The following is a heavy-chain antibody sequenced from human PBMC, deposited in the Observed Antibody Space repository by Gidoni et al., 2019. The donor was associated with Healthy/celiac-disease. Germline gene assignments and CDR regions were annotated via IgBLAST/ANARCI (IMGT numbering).Heavy chain of an antibody. Sequence: QVQLQESGPGLVKPSGTLSLTCAVSGGSISSSTWWSWVRQPPGKGLEWIGEIYHSGSTNYNPSLKSRVTISVDKSKNQFSLKLSSVTAADTAVYYCARDAWYSSSSDYYYYMDVWGKGTTVTVSS. CDR1: GGSISSSTW. J-gene: IGHJ6*03. D-gene: IGHD6-6*01. V-gene: IGHV4-4*02. CDR2: IYHSGST. CDR3: ARDAWYSSSSDYYYYMDV.